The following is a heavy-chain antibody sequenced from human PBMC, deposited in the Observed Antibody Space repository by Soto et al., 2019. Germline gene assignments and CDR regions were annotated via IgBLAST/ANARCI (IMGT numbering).Heavy chain of an antibody. J-gene: IGHJ6*02. CDR1: GFTFNNYA. Sequence: EVQLLESGGGLVQPGGSLRLSCAASGFTFNNYAMTWVRQAPGKGLEWVSTVTGSGGTTYYADSVKGRFSVSRDNSKNTLYLHMNSLRADDTGVHYCAKDLLIYSNDWYGGVDVRGQGTTVTVTS. CDR2: VTGSGGTT. V-gene: IGHV3-23*01. D-gene: IGHD6-19*01. CDR3: AKDLLIYSNDWYGGVDV.